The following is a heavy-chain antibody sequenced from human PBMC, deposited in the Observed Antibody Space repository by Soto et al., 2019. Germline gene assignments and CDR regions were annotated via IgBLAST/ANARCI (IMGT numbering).Heavy chain of an antibody. Sequence: QVQLLQSGTEVKKPGASVTVSCKASGYTLSDYYMHWVRQVPGQGLEWVGIINPNVGSTSFAQSGKGRVTVTRDTSTSTVYMELSSLRFEATAVYYCARDLVGGNTGVYYVMDVWGQGTTVTVSS. D-gene: IGHD2-15*01. CDR1: GYTLSDYY. CDR2: INPNVGST. V-gene: IGHV1-46*01. J-gene: IGHJ6*02. CDR3: ARDLVGGNTGVYYVMDV.